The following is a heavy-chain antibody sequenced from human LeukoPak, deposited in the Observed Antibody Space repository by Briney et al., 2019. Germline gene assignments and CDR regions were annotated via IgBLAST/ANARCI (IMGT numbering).Heavy chain of an antibody. Sequence: GRSLRLSCAASGFTFRSYGMHWVRQAPGKGLEWVAVIWYDGSNKYYADSVKGRFTIFRDNSKNTLYLQMNSLRAEDTAVYYCAKDRAAGTYYFDYWGQGTLVTVSS. CDR3: AKDRAAGTYYFDY. CDR1: GFTFRSYG. V-gene: IGHV3-33*06. CDR2: IWYDGSNK. J-gene: IGHJ4*02. D-gene: IGHD6-13*01.